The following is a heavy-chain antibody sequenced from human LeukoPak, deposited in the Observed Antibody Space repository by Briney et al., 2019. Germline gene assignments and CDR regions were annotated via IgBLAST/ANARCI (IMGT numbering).Heavy chain of an antibody. CDR3: TRVQAGRSGLMDV. J-gene: IGHJ6*02. Sequence: GGSLRLSCAASGFSLSGYWMHWVRQAPGKGLVWVSRISPEGSGTTYADSVKGRFTISRDNAKNTLYLQMNSLRDEDAAVYHCTRVQAGRSGLMDVWGRGTTVTVSS. CDR1: GFSLSGYW. CDR2: ISPEGSGT. D-gene: IGHD2-8*02. V-gene: IGHV3-74*01.